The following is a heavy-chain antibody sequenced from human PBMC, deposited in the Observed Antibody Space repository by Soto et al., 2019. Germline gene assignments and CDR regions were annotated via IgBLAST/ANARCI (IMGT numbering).Heavy chain of an antibody. CDR1: SGSISVTNVF. CDR2: VDYSGTA. CDR3: ARITGRHLDY. J-gene: IGHJ4*02. V-gene: IGHV4-39*01. Sequence: SETLSLTCTVSSGSISVTNVFWGWVRQPPGKGLEWIGNVDYSGTAYFSPSLATRVTFHVDTSKNQFSLTLYSVAAADTAVYFCARITGRHLDYWGQGILVTVSS. D-gene: IGHD1-20*01.